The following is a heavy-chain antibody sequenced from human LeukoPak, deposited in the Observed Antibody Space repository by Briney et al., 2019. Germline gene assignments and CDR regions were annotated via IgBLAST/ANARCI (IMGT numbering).Heavy chain of an antibody. CDR2: ISSSGDST. Sequence: SGGSLRLSCAASGFTFSSYAMNWVRQAPGKGLEWVSAISSSGDSTYYADSVKGRFTISRDNSKNIPYLQVNSLRAEDTAVYYCAKDRGGSRIYYFDYWGQGTLVTVSS. V-gene: IGHV3-23*01. CDR1: GFTFSSYA. CDR3: AKDRGGSRIYYFDY. D-gene: IGHD2-15*01. J-gene: IGHJ4*02.